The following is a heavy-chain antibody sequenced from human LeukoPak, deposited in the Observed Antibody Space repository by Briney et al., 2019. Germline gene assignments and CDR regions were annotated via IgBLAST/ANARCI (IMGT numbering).Heavy chain of an antibody. CDR3: ASGFGY. D-gene: IGHD3-10*01. Sequence: GGSLRLSCAASGFTFSSYGMHWVRQAPGKGLEWVAVISYDGSNKYCADSVKGRFTISRDNSKNTLYLQMNSLRAEDTAVYYCASGFGYWGQGTLVTVSS. V-gene: IGHV3-30*03. CDR2: ISYDGSNK. J-gene: IGHJ4*02. CDR1: GFTFSSYG.